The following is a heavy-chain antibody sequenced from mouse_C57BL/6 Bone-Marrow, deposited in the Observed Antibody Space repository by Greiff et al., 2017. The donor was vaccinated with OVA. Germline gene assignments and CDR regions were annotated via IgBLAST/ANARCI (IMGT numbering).Heavy chain of an antibody. J-gene: IGHJ2*01. D-gene: IGHD1-1*01. CDR2: INSDGGST. V-gene: IGHV5-2*03. Sequence: EVKVEESGGGLVRPGESLKLSCESNEYEFPSHDMSWVRKTPEKRLELVAAINSDGGSTYYPDTMERRFIISRDNTKKTLYLQMSSLRSEDTALYYCARHPSYYGSTYFDYWGQGTTLTVSS. CDR1: EYEFPSHD. CDR3: ARHPSYYGSTYFDY.